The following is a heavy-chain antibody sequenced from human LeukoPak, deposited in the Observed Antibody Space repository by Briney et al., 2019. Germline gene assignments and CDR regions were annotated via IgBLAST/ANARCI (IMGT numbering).Heavy chain of an antibody. CDR1: GYTFTSYA. CDR3: AREGQWLPPDY. V-gene: IGHV7-4-1*02. Sequence: ASVKVSCKASGYTFTSYAMNWVRQAPGQGLEWMGWINTNTGNPTYAQGFTGRFVFSLDTSVSTACLQISSLKAGDTAVYYCAREGQWLPPDYWGQGTLVTVSS. J-gene: IGHJ4*02. D-gene: IGHD6-19*01. CDR2: INTNTGNP.